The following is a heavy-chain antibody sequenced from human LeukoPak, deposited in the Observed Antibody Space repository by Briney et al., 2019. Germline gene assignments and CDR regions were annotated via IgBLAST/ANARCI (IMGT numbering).Heavy chain of an antibody. Sequence: PSETLSLTCTVSGGSISSSSYYWGWIRQPPGKGLEWIGTISYTGNTYYNPSLKSRVTISVDTSKNQFSLKLSSVTAADTAVYYCARRGSPYDFWSGYYLGWFDPWGQGTLVTVSS. CDR1: GGSISSSSYY. J-gene: IGHJ5*02. CDR2: ISYTGNT. CDR3: ARRGSPYDFWSGYYLGWFDP. V-gene: IGHV4-39*07. D-gene: IGHD3-3*01.